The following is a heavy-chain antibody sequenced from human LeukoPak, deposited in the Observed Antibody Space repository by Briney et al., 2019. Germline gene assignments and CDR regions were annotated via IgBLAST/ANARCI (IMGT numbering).Heavy chain of an antibody. D-gene: IGHD5-18*01. CDR2: ISSNGGST. CDR1: GFTFSRYS. V-gene: IGHV3-64D*06. Sequence: PGGSLRLSCSASGFTFSRYSMHWVRQAPGKGLEYVSVISSNGGSTYYADSVKGGFTISRDNSKNTLYLQMSSLRAEDTAVYYCVLSTTMVTYFDYWGQGTLVTVSS. CDR3: VLSTTMVTYFDY. J-gene: IGHJ4*02.